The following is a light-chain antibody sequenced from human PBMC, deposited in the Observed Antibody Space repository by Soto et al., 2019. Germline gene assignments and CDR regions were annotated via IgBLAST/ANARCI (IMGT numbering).Light chain of an antibody. Sequence: QSALTQPPSASGSPGQSVTISCTGTSSDVGAYKYVSWYQQHPGKAPKLMIYAVSERPSGVPDRFSGSKSGNTASLTVSGLQADEEADYYCSSYADTNNLLFGGGTKLTVL. CDR2: AVS. CDR3: SSYADTNNLL. CDR1: SSDVGAYKY. J-gene: IGLJ2*01. V-gene: IGLV2-8*01.